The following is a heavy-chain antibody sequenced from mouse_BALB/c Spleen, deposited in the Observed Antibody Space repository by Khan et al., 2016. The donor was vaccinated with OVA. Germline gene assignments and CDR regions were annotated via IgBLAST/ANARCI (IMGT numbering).Heavy chain of an antibody. D-gene: IGHD1-1*01. CDR1: GFTFSTYG. CDR2: VSTGGSYT. V-gene: IGHV5-6*01. Sequence: EVELVESGGDLVKPGGSLKLSCSASGFTFSTYGMSWVRQVPDKSLEWVATVSTGGSYTYYPYSVKGRFTISRANAKNTLYQQMCSLRSEDTAMFYCTRLAYYYDSEGFAYWGQGTLVTVSA. CDR3: TRLAYYYDSEGFAY. J-gene: IGHJ3*01.